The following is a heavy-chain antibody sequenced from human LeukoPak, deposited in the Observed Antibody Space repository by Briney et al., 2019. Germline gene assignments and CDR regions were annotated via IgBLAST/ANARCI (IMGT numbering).Heavy chain of an antibody. CDR2: IHPNSGKT. CDR1: GYTFRSYE. D-gene: IGHD4-23*01. CDR3: ARGHYGGNRYFDI. Sequence: ASVKVSCKASGYTFRSYEINWVRQAPGQGLEWVGWIHPNSGKTGYAQKFQGRVTMTRDNSTETAFIELSSLKFDDTATFYCARGHYGGNRYFDIWGQGTLVTVSS. J-gene: IGHJ4*02. V-gene: IGHV1-8*01.